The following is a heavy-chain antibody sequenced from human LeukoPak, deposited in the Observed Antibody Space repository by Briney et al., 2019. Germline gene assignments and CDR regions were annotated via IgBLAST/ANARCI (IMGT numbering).Heavy chain of an antibody. D-gene: IGHD2-2*01. CDR1: RGSISSNY. Sequence: NSSETLSLTCTVSRGSISSNYWGWIRQPPGKGLEWIGYMHYSGSTNYSPSLKSRVTISVDMSKNQFSLKLSSVTAADTAVYYCARDQSRHCSSTSCYGRADWFDPWGQGTLVTVSS. V-gene: IGHV4-59*12. CDR3: ARDQSRHCSSTSCYGRADWFDP. J-gene: IGHJ5*02. CDR2: MHYSGST.